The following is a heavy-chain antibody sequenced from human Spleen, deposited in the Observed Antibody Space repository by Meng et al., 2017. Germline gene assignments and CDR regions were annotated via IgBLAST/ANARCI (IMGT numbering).Heavy chain of an antibody. CDR1: GGSISSYY. D-gene: IGHD4-17*01. CDR2: IYYSGST. V-gene: IGHV4-59*12. J-gene: IGHJ5*02. Sequence: SETLSLTCTVSGGSISSYYWSWIRQPPGKGLEWIGYIYYSGSTNYNPSLKSRVTISVDTSKRQFSLRLRSVTAADTGVYYCARGRTVFDPWGQGTLVTVSS. CDR3: ARGRTVFDP.